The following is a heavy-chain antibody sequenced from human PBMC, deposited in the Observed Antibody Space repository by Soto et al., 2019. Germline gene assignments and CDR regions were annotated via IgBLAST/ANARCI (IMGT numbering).Heavy chain of an antibody. CDR1: WFSLYTRGVG. Sequence: SGPSLVNPTQTLTLTCSFSWFSLYTRGVGVGWVRQPPGKALEWLALLYWDNTRRYSPSLKNSLTIAKGTSENQVVLTMTNMEPEDTGTYYCARYTTDTYFDVWGKGTTVTVS. J-gene: IGHJ6*03. D-gene: IGHD2-2*02. CDR3: ARYTTDTYFDV. V-gene: IGHV2-5*02. CDR2: LYWDNTR.